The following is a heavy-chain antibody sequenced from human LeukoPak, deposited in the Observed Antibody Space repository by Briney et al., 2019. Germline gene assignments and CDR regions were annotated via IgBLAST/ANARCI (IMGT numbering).Heavy chain of an antibody. J-gene: IGHJ4*02. Sequence: GASVKVSCKVSGYTLTELSMHWVRQAPGKGLEWMGGFDPEDGETIYAQKFQGRVTMTEDTSTDTAYMELSSLRSEDTAVYYCAIVPPFMITFGGVIAGFFGYWGQGTLVTVSS. CDR2: FDPEDGET. CDR1: GYTLTELS. V-gene: IGHV1-24*01. D-gene: IGHD3-16*02. CDR3: AIVPPFMITFGGVIAGFFGY.